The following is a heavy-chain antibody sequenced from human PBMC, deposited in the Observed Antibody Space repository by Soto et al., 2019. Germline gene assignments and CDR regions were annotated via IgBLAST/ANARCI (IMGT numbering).Heavy chain of an antibody. CDR2: IIPIFGTA. Sequence: QVQLVQSGAEVKKPGSSVKVSCKASGGTFSSYAISWVRQAPGRGLEWMGGIIPIFGTANYAQKFQGRVTITADESTSTAYMELSSLRSEDTAVYYCARDAMIVVADHDAFDIWGQGTMVTVSS. D-gene: IGHD3-22*01. CDR3: ARDAMIVVADHDAFDI. J-gene: IGHJ3*02. CDR1: GGTFSSYA. V-gene: IGHV1-69*12.